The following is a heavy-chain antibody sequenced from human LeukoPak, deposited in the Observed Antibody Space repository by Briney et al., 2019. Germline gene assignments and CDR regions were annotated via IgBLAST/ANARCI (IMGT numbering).Heavy chain of an antibody. CDR3: ARTRYYYDSSVMDY. J-gene: IGHJ4*02. Sequence: SETLSLTCTVSGGSISSNSDYWGWIRQPPGKGLEWIGSIYYSGSTYYNPSLKSRVTISVDTSKNQFSLKLSSVTAADTAVYYCARTRYYYDSSVMDYWGQGTLVTVSS. D-gene: IGHD3-22*01. V-gene: IGHV4-39*07. CDR2: IYYSGST. CDR1: GGSISSNSDY.